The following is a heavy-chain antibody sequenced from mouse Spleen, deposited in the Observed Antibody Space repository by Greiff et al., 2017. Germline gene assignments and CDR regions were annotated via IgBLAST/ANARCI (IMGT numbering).Heavy chain of an antibody. CDR3: TRSGDEAY. J-gene: IGHJ3*01. V-gene: IGHV1-15*01. CDR1: GYTFTDYE. Sequence: VQLQQPGAELVRPGASVTLSCKASGYTFTDYEMHWVKQTPVHGLEWIGAIDPETGGTAYNQKFKGKAILTADKSSSTAYMELRSLTSEDSAVYYCTRSGDEAYWGQGTLVTVSA. D-gene: IGHD3-1*01. CDR2: IDPETGGT.